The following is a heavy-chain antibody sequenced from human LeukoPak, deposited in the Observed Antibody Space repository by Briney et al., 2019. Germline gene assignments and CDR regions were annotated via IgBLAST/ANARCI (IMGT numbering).Heavy chain of an antibody. D-gene: IGHD6-19*01. J-gene: IGHJ4*02. CDR2: IKQDGSEK. V-gene: IGHV3-7*03. CDR3: AKVGEDIAVAGLDY. CDR1: GFTFSSYW. Sequence: PGGSLRLSCAASGFTFSSYWMSWVRQAPGKGLEWVANIKQDGSEKYYVDSVKGRFTISRDNAKNSLYLQMNSLRAEDTAVYYCAKVGEDIAVAGLDYWGQGTLVTVSS.